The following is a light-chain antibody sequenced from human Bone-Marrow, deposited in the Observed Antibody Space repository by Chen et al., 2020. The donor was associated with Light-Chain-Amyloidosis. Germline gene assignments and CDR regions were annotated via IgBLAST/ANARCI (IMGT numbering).Light chain of an antibody. CDR3: QSADSSGTYEVI. CDR2: RDT. Sequence: SYLLTQPPSASVSPGQTASITCSGDDLPTKYAYWYQQKPGQAPVLVIHRDTERPSGISERFSGSSSGTTATLTISGVQAEDEADYHCQSADSSGTYEVIFGGGTKLTVL. V-gene: IGLV3-25*03. CDR1: DLPTKY. J-gene: IGLJ2*01.